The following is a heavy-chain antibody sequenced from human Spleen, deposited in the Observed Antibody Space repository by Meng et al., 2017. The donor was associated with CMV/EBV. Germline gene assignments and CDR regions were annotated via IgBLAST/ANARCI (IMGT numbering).Heavy chain of an antibody. D-gene: IGHD6-6*01. CDR1: GYTFTSYY. V-gene: IGHV3-30*04. J-gene: IGHJ6*02. CDR3: ARVPYRSSSGEYFYYHGMDV. Sequence: SCKASGYTFTSYYMHWVRQAPGRGLEWVAVISYDELKTYYADSMRGRFTISRDNSKNTLYLEMTSPRPEDTAVYYCARVPYRSSSGEYFYYHGMDVWGQGTTVTVSS. CDR2: ISYDELKT.